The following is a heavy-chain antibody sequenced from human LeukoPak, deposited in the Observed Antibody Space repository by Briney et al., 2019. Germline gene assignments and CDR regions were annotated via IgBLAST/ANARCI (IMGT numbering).Heavy chain of an antibody. CDR2: VFYSGSN. J-gene: IGHJ4*02. Sequence: SETLSLTCSVSGGSIIGHWWSWIRQPPGKGLEWIGDVFYSGSNNYNPSLKSRLTISLDTSRNQFSLYLRSVTATDTAMYYCARRNTADASIDFWGQGTLVTASS. D-gene: IGHD4-17*01. V-gene: IGHV4-59*08. CDR1: GGSIIGHW. CDR3: ARRNTADASIDF.